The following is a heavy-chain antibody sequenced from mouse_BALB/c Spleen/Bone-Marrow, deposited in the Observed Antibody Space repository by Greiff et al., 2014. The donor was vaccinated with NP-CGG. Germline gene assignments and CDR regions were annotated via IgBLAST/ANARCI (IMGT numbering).Heavy chain of an antibody. V-gene: IGHV3-6*02. CDR2: ISYDGSN. Sequence: EVKLMESGPGLVKPSQSLSLTCSVTGYSITSGYYWNWIRQFPGNKLEWMGYISYDGSNNYNPSLKNRISITRDTSKNQFFLKLNSVTTEDTATYYCARSPLDRLFAYWGQGTLVTVSA. CDR1: GYSITSGYY. J-gene: IGHJ3*01. CDR3: ARSPLDRLFAY. D-gene: IGHD2-14*01.